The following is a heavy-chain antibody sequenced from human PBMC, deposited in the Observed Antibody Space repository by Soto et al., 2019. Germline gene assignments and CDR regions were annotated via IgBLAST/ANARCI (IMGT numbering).Heavy chain of an antibody. D-gene: IGHD3-10*01. J-gene: IGHJ4*02. CDR2: IWYDGSNK. CDR3: DIGGDNTDP. CDR1: GFTFSSYG. Sequence: QVQLVESGGGVVQPGRSLRLSCAASGFTFSSYGMHWVRQAPGKGLEWVAVIWYDGSNKYYADSVKGRFTISRDNSKNTLYLPRNSLRAEDTAVYYCDIGGDNTDPWGQGTLVTVSS. V-gene: IGHV3-33*01.